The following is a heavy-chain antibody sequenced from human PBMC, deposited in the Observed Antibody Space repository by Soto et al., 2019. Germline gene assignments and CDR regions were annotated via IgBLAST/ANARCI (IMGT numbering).Heavy chain of an antibody. D-gene: IGHD6-19*01. CDR1: GYTFTAYY. CDR2: INPNSGGT. CDR3: ARDQSPSSGWPGMDV. J-gene: IGHJ6*02. Sequence: QVQLVQSGAEVKKPGASVEVSCKASGYTFTAYYMHWVRQAPGHGLEWMGWINPNSGGTNYAQKFQGRVTITRDTSISTAYMELNRLRSDDTAVYYCARDQSPSSGWPGMDVWGQGTTVTVSS. V-gene: IGHV1-2*02.